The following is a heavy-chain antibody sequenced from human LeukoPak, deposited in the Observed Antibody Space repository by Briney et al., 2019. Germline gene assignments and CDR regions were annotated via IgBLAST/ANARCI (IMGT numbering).Heavy chain of an antibody. CDR1: GGTFSSYA. CDR2: VIPILGTA. Sequence: SVKVSCKASGGTFSSYAISWVRQAPGQGLEWMERVIPILGTANYAQKFQGRVTITTDESTSTAYMELSSLRSEDTAVYYCARVSDYYDSSGYGFDPWGQGTLVTVSS. J-gene: IGHJ5*02. CDR3: ARVSDYYDSSGYGFDP. V-gene: IGHV1-69*05. D-gene: IGHD3-22*01.